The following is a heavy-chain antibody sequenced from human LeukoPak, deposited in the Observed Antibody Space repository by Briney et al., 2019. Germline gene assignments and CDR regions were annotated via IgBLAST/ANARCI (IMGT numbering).Heavy chain of an antibody. CDR1: GFTFSSYG. Sequence: GGFLRLSCAASGFTFSSYGMHWVRQAPGKGLEWVAFIRYDGSNKYYADSVKGRFTISRDNSKNTLYLQMNSLRAEDTAVYYCAKDIVVVPAAMRSVGATGGDYWGQGTLVTVSS. CDR3: AKDIVVVPAAMRSVGATGGDY. V-gene: IGHV3-30*02. CDR2: IRYDGSNK. D-gene: IGHD2-2*01. J-gene: IGHJ4*02.